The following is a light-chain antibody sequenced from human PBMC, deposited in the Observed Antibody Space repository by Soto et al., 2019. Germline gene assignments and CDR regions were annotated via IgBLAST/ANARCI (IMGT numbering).Light chain of an antibody. CDR2: NAS. Sequence: QMTQSPSSLSASVGDRVTLTCWASQSIGMYLNWYQQKPGKAPKLLISNASGLQSGVPRRFSGSGSGTDFTLTISSLQPEDFATYYCQQSHSNPITFGGGTKVEIK. J-gene: IGKJ4*01. CDR3: QQSHSNPIT. V-gene: IGKV1-39*01. CDR1: QSIGMY.